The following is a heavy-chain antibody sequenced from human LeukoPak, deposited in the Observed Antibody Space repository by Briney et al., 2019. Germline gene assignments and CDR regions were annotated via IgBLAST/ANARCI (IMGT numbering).Heavy chain of an antibody. Sequence: GGSLRLSCAASGFTFSSYAMSWVRQAPGKGLEWVSAISGSGGSTYYADSVKGRFTISRDNSKNTLYLQMNSLRAEDTAVYYCAKDPNTYSGSYPENFDYWGQRTLVTVSS. D-gene: IGHD1-26*01. CDR2: ISGSGGST. CDR3: AKDPNTYSGSYPENFDY. CDR1: GFTFSSYA. J-gene: IGHJ4*02. V-gene: IGHV3-23*01.